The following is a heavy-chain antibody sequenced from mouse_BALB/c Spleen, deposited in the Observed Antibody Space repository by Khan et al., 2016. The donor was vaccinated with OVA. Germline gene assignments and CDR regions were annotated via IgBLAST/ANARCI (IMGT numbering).Heavy chain of an antibody. CDR3: TRGDPGSFDY. CDR1: GDTLPPHW. J-gene: IGHJ2*01. Sequence: QVQLQQSGAELVRPGAAVKLAGQAAGDTLPPHWINWVKQRPGQGLEWIGNIYPSDSDTNYNHQFKDKATLTVDKSSSAAYMQLSSPTSEDSAVYYCTRGDPGSFDYWGQGTTLTVSS. V-gene: IGHV1-69*02. CDR2: IYPSDSDT. D-gene: IGHD2-13*01.